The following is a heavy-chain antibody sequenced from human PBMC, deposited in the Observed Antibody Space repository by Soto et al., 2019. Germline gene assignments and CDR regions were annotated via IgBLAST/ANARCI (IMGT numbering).Heavy chain of an antibody. Sequence: PSETLSLTCAVSGGSISSGGYSWSWIRQPPGKGLEWIGYIYHSGSTYYNPSLKSPVIMSVDTSKNQFSLELNSVTAADTAVYYCARRNPSSPYFDYWGRGTLVTVSS. CDR3: ARRNPSSPYFDY. V-gene: IGHV4-30-2*03. CDR2: IYHSGST. J-gene: IGHJ4*02. D-gene: IGHD4-4*01. CDR1: GGSISSGGYS.